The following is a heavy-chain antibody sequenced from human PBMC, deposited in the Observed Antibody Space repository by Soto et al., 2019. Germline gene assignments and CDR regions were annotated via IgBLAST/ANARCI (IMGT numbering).Heavy chain of an antibody. J-gene: IGHJ4*02. D-gene: IGHD3-3*01. CDR1: GFNSGDYS. V-gene: IGHV3-49*04. Sequence: SLRLSCESSGFNSGDYSMSWVRQTPEKGLQWIGFIRRQASGGTTEYAASVKGRFTISRDESKNVAYLQMDSLTTEDTAVYYCSRHDYDPSHGYSYHFDLWGQGAQVTVSS. CDR2: IRRQASGGTT. CDR3: SRHDYDPSHGYSYHFDL.